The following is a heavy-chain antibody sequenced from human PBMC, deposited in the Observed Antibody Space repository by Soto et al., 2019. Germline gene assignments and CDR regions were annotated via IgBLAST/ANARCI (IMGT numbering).Heavy chain of an antibody. J-gene: IGHJ4*02. CDR1: GFTFSSYA. V-gene: IGHV3-23*01. D-gene: IGHD3-16*02. CDR2: ISGSGGST. CDR3: ASEWHDYVWGSYRYKMGYFDY. Sequence: EVQLLESGGGLVQPGGSLRLSCAASGFTFSSYAMSWVRQAPGKGLEWVSAISGSGGSTYYADSVKGRFTISRDNSKNTLYLQMNSLRAEDTAVYYCASEWHDYVWGSYRYKMGYFDYWGQGTLVTVSS.